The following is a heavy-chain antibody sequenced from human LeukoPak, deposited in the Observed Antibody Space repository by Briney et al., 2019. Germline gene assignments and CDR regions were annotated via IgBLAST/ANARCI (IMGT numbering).Heavy chain of an antibody. CDR3: ARGLMEADTYYYDSSGYYYVNFDY. D-gene: IGHD3-22*01. J-gene: IGHJ4*02. V-gene: IGHV1-18*01. Sequence: ASVKVSCKASGYTFTSYGISWVRQAPGQGLEWMGWISAYNGNTNYAQKLQGRVTMTTDTSTSTAYMELRSLRSDDTAVYYCARGLMEADTYYYDSSGYYYVNFDYWGQGTLVTVSS. CDR1: GYTFTSYG. CDR2: ISAYNGNT.